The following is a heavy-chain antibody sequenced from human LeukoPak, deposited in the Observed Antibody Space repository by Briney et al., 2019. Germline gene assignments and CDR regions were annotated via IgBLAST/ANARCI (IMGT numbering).Heavy chain of an antibody. J-gene: IGHJ6*02. CDR1: GFSFSNYA. V-gene: IGHV3-30*18. D-gene: IGHD3-10*01. Sequence: GGSLRHSCAASGFSFSNYAMHWVRQAPGKGLEWVAIISYDGSNKYYGDSVKGRFTISRDNSKNTLYLENKSLRAEDTAVYFCAKEEGPYGSGSRYMNGMDVWGQGTTVTVSS. CDR3: AKEEGPYGSGSRYMNGMDV. CDR2: ISYDGSNK.